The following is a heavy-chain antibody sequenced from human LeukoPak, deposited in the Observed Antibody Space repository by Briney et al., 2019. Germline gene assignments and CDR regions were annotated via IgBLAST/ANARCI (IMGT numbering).Heavy chain of an antibody. CDR3: AKDCGVAGTFYFDY. J-gene: IGHJ4*02. CDR1: GFTFSSYA. Sequence: GGSLRLSCAASGFTFSSYAMSWVRQAPGKGLEWVSGISWNSGSIGYADSVKGRFTISRDNAKNSLYLQMNSLRAEDTAVYYCAKDCGVAGTFYFDYWGQGTLVTVSS. D-gene: IGHD6-19*01. CDR2: ISWNSGSI. V-gene: IGHV3-9*01.